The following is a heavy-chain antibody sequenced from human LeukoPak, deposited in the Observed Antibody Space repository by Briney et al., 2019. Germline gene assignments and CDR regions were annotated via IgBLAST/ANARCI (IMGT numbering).Heavy chain of an antibody. CDR3: ARRGYSGYDSPLGY. CDR2: IYPGDSDT. CDR1: GYSFTSYW. D-gene: IGHD5-12*01. Sequence: GESLKISCKGSGYSFTSYWIGWVRQLPGKGLEWMGIIYPGDSDTRYSPSFQGQVTISADKSIAYLQWGSLKASDTATYYCARRGYSGYDSPLGYWGQGTLVTVSS. J-gene: IGHJ4*02. V-gene: IGHV5-51*01.